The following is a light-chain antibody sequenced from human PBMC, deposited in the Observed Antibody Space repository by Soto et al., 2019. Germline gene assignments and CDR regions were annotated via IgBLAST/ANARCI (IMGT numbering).Light chain of an antibody. CDR1: SSDIGGYNY. Sequence: SALTQPAFVSGSPGQSITISCTGTSSDIGGYNYVSWYQQHPGKAPKLMIYEVSNRPSGVSDRFSGSKSGNTASLTISGLQAEDEADYYCSSFTTITTLEVFGGGTKLTVL. V-gene: IGLV2-14*01. J-gene: IGLJ3*02. CDR3: SSFTTITTLEV. CDR2: EVS.